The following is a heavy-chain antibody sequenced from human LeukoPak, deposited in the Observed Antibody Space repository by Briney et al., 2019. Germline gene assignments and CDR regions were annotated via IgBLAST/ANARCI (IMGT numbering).Heavy chain of an antibody. D-gene: IGHD5/OR15-5a*01. Sequence: GGSLRLSCAASGFTFSSYWMIWVRQAPGKGLEWVANIKQDGSEKYYVDSVKGRFTISRDNAKNTLYLQMNSLRAEDTAVYYCAREGIYVAFGIWGQGTMVTVSS. CDR1: GFTFSSYW. V-gene: IGHV3-7*01. CDR2: IKQDGSEK. J-gene: IGHJ3*02. CDR3: AREGIYVAFGI.